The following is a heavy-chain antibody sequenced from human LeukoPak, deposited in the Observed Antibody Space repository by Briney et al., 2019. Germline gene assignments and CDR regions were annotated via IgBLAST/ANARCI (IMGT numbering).Heavy chain of an antibody. V-gene: IGHV4-39*01. CDR1: GRSVSSGGYY. Sequence: PSETLSLTCTVAGRSVSSGGYYLGWIRQPPGKGLEWIVSVYYSGSTYYNPSLRSRVTISVDTSKNQFSLKLSSVTAADTAVYYCARHLYSSGWYYFDYWGQGTLVTVSS. J-gene: IGHJ4*02. D-gene: IGHD6-19*01. CDR3: ARHLYSSGWYYFDY. CDR2: VYYSGST.